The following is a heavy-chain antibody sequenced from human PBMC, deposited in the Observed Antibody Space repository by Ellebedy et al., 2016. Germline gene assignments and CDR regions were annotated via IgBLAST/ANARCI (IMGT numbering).Heavy chain of an antibody. CDR2: FDPEDGET. V-gene: IGHV1-24*01. J-gene: IGHJ4*02. CDR3: ATREWELTS. D-gene: IGHD1-26*01. Sequence: ASVKVSCXVSGYTLTELSMHWVRQAPGKGLEWMGGFDPEDGETSYAQKFQGRVTMTEDTSTDTAYMELSSLRSEDTAMYYCATREWELTSWGQGTLVTVSS. CDR1: GYTLTELS.